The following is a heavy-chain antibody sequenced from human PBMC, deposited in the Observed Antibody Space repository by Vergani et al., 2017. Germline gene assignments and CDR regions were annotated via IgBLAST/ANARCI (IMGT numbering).Heavy chain of an antibody. D-gene: IGHD2-2*01. CDR1: GFTFTSYH. J-gene: IGHJ4*02. CDR3: AGVIVGCSRTNCFADH. CDR2: INPNSVHT. Sequence: QVQLVQSGAEVKKPGASVRVSCKASGFTFTSYHIHWVRQAPGQGLDWLGRINPNSVHTRYSQRFQDRVTIHRATSINTAYMEMTRLRPDETAIYYCAGVIVGCSRTNCFADHWGQGTLVTVSS. V-gene: IGHV1-2*06.